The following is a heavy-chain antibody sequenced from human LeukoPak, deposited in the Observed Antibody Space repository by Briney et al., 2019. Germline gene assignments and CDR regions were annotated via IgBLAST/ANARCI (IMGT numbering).Heavy chain of an antibody. D-gene: IGHD2-2*01. J-gene: IGHJ1*01. CDR2: IIPIFGTA. Sequence: ASVKVPCKPSGGTFSSYAISRGRPSPGPGLECMGGIIPIFGTANYAQKLQGRVTITADESTSTAYMELSSLRSEDTAVFYCARVIQLPNEYFQHWGQGTLVTASS. CDR1: GGTFSSYA. CDR3: ARVIQLPNEYFQH. V-gene: IGHV1-69*13.